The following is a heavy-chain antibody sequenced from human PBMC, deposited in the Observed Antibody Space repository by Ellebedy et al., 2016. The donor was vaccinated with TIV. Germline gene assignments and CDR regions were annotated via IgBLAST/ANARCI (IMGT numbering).Heavy chain of an antibody. CDR3: ARDGRDYDIVTGYSPKIDY. D-gene: IGHD3-9*01. J-gene: IGHJ4*02. V-gene: IGHV3-11*04. CDR1: GFTFSDYY. CDR2: ISDSGSTI. Sequence: GESLKISCAASGFTFSDYYMSWIRQAPGKGLEWVSYISDSGSTIYYADSVKGRFTISRDNSKNSLYLQMNSLRAEDTAVYYCARDGRDYDIVTGYSPKIDYWGRGTLVTVSS.